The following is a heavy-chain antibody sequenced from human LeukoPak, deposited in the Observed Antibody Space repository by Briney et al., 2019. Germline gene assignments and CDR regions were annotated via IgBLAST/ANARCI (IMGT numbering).Heavy chain of an antibody. CDR2: ISGSGSRT. D-gene: IGHD6-19*01. V-gene: IGHV3-23*01. CDR1: RFTFSTYG. CDR3: ARRSGIAVAGAFDY. Sequence: GGSLRLSCAASRFTFSTYGMNWVRQTPGKGLEWVSAISGSGSRTYHADSVKGRFTISRDNSKNTLYLQMNSLRAEDTAVYYCARRSGIAVAGAFDYWGQGTLVTVSS. J-gene: IGHJ4*02.